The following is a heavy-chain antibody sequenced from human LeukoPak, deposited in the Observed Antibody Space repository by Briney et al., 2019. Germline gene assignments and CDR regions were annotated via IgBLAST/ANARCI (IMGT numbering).Heavy chain of an antibody. CDR3: AADVEHTLAFDI. D-gene: IGHD1-26*01. CDR2: IVVGSGNT. V-gene: IGHV1-58*02. CDR1: GFTFTSSA. J-gene: IGHJ3*02. Sequence: EASVKVSCKASGFTFTSSAMQWVRQARGQRLEWIGWIVVGSGNTNYAQKFQERVTITRDMSTSTAYMELSSLRSEDTAVYYCAADVEHTLAFDIWGQGTMVTVSS.